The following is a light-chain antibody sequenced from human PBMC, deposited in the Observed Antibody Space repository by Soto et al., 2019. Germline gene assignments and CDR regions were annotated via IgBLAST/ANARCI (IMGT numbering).Light chain of an antibody. V-gene: IGLV2-14*01. Sequence: QSALTQPASVSGSPGQSITISCTGTSSDVGGYNYVSWYQQHPGKAPKLMIYDVSNRPSWVSNRFSGSKSGNTASLTISGLQAEYESDYYCSSYTSSSTLYGFGTGNKLTV. CDR3: SSYTSSSTLYG. CDR2: DVS. J-gene: IGLJ1*01. CDR1: SSDVGGYNY.